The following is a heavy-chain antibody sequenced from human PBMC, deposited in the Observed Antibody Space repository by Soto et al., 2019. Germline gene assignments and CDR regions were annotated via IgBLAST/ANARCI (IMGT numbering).Heavy chain of an antibody. V-gene: IGHV1-46*01. CDR3: ARGGHVVVVTAALDF. Sequence: QVQLVQSGAEVKKPGTSVKVSCKASGDTFTDYYIHWVRQAPGQGLEWMGTVNPSGGHTAYAQHFLGRMTMTRDTSTSTLYMELTSLTSEDTAVYYCARGGHVVVVTAALDFWGQGTLVTVSS. CDR1: GDTFTDYY. J-gene: IGHJ4*02. CDR2: VNPSGGHT. D-gene: IGHD2-21*02.